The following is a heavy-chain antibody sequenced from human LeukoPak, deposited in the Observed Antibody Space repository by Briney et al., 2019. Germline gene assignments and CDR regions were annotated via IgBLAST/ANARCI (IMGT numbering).Heavy chain of an antibody. CDR2: IHYSGST. J-gene: IGHJ4*02. D-gene: IGHD3-22*01. CDR1: GRSISRSSYY. Sequence: PSETLSLTCTVSGRSISRSSYYWGWIRQPPGKGLEWIRSIHYSGSTCYNPSLKSRIAISVDTSKNQFSLRLTSVTAADTAMYYCASDRSGLSFCFWGQGPLVTVSS. V-gene: IGHV4-39*01. CDR3: ASDRSGLSFCF.